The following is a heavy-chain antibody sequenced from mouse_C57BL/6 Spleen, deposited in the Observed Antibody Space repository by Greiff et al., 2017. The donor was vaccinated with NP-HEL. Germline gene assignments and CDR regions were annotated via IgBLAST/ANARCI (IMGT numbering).Heavy chain of an antibody. CDR1: GYTFTDYY. CDR2: INPYNGGT. Sequence: EVQLQQSGPVLVKPGASVKMSCKASGYTFTDYYMNWVKQSHGKSLEWIGVINPYNGGTSYNQKFKGKATLTVDKSTSTAYMELNSLTSEDSAVYYCARRTAQAFYAMDYWGQGTSVTVSS. J-gene: IGHJ4*01. V-gene: IGHV1-19*01. CDR3: ARRTAQAFYAMDY. D-gene: IGHD3-2*02.